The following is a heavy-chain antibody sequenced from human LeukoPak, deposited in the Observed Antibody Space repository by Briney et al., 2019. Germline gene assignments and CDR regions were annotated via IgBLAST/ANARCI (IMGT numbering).Heavy chain of an antibody. CDR1: GFTFSNYA. Sequence: GGSLRLSCAASGFTFSNYAISWVRQAPGKGLEWVSALTSDGSTFYTGSVKGRFTISRDNSKNTLYLQMASLRVEDTAVYYCARQFDGSHPNAFDIWGQGTMVTVSS. V-gene: IGHV3-23*01. CDR2: LTSDGST. J-gene: IGHJ3*02. CDR3: ARQFDGSHPNAFDI. D-gene: IGHD1-26*01.